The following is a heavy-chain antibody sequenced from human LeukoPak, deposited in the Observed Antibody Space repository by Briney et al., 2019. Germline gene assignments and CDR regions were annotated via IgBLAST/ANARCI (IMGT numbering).Heavy chain of an antibody. CDR2: IDHSGHT. CDR1: GGSFSTYY. D-gene: IGHD3-3*01. V-gene: IGHV4-34*01. J-gene: IGHJ4*02. Sequence: SETLSLTCAVYGGSFSTYYWNWIRQPPGKGLEWIGEIDHSGHTNYNPSLKSRVTISVDTSKNQFSLKLSSVTAADTAVYYCARGGLSITISVIDYWGQGTLVTVSS. CDR3: ARGGLSITISVIDY.